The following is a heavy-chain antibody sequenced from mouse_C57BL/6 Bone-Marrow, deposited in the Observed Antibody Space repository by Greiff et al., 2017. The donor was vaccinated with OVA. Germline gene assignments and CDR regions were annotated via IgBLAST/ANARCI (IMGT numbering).Heavy chain of an antibody. J-gene: IGHJ3*01. D-gene: IGHD2-4*01. Sequence: QVQLQQSGAELVRPGASVKLSCKASGYTFTDYYINWVKQRPGQGLEWIARIYPGSGNTYYNEKFKGKATLTAEKSSSTAYMQLSSLTSEDSAVYFCAREKIYYDYSQAWFAYWGQGTLVTVSA. CDR3: AREKIYYDYSQAWFAY. V-gene: IGHV1-76*01. CDR2: IYPGSGNT. CDR1: GYTFTDYY.